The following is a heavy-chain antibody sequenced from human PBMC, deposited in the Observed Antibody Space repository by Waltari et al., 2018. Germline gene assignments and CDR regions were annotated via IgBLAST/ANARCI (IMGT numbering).Heavy chain of an antibody. CDR2: ISYSGST. J-gene: IGHJ4*02. D-gene: IGHD5-18*01. Sequence: QVQLQESGPGLVKPSETLSLTCTVSGGSLSTYYWNWLRQPPGKGLEWIGYISYSGSTNYNPSLKSRVTISVDTSKNQFSMRLTSVTAADTAVYYCARQGGYSSPFNYWGQGTLVTVSS. CDR1: GGSLSTYY. CDR3: ARQGGYSSPFNY. V-gene: IGHV4-59*08.